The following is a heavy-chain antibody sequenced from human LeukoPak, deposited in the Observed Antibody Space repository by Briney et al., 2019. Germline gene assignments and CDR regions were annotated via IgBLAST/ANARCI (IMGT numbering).Heavy chain of an antibody. J-gene: IGHJ4*02. V-gene: IGHV4-59*01. D-gene: IGHD7-27*01. Sequence: SETLSLTYTVSGRSISSYYWSWIRRPPARGLVGIGYIYYSGSTNYNPSLKSRVTISVDTSQNQFSLKLSSVAAADTAVYYCARASYTGELDYWGQGTLVTVSS. CDR1: GRSISSYY. CDR3: ARASYTGELDY. CDR2: IYYSGST.